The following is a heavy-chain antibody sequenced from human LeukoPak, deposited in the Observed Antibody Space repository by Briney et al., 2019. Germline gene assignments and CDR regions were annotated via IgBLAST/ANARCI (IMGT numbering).Heavy chain of an antibody. V-gene: IGHV4-34*01. Sequence: SKTLSLTCAVYGGSFSGYYWSWIRQPPGKGLEWIGEINHSGSTNYNPSLKSRVTIPVDTSKIQFSLRLSSVTAADTAVYYCARLRGYSYGSNGMDVWGQGTTVTVSS. CDR3: ARLRGYSYGSNGMDV. J-gene: IGHJ6*02. CDR1: GGSFSGYY. CDR2: INHSGST. D-gene: IGHD5-18*01.